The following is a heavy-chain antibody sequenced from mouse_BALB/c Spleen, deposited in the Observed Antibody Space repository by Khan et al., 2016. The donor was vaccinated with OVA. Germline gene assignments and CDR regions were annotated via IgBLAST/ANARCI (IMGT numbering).Heavy chain of an antibody. J-gene: IGHJ2*01. CDR2: IRVKADDYVT. Sequence: EVKLEESGGGLVQPGGSMKLSCVASGFTCSNYWMNWVRQSPEKGLEGVAEIRVKADDYVTHDAEYVKGRFNISRDESKSSVYLQMIHFSAEDTGIYYCWILLWGQGTTLTVSS. CDR3: WILL. CDR1: GFTCSNYW. V-gene: IGHV6-6*02.